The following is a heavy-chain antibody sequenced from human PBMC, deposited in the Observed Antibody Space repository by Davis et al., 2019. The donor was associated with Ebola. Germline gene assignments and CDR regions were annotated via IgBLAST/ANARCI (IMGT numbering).Heavy chain of an antibody. V-gene: IGHV3-48*02. CDR3: ARRILLSARGGVDV. CDR2: IGGSSDHI. J-gene: IGHJ6*02. D-gene: IGHD2/OR15-2a*01. Sequence: PGGSLRLSCEGSGFSFNSYAMNWFRQAPGKGLEWLSYIGGSSDHINYADSVKGRFTISRDNAKDSLSLLMNSLRDDDTAVYYCARRILLSARGGVDVWGQGTTVTVSS. CDR1: GFSFNSYA.